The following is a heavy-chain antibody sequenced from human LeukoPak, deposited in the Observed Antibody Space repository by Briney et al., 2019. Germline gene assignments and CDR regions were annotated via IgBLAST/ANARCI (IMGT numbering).Heavy chain of an antibody. CDR2: VNSDGTST. CDR1: GFTFSSYW. Sequence: GGSLRLSCAASGFTFSSYWMFWVRQAPGKGLVWVSRVNSDGTSTNYADSVKGRFTASRDNAKNTLYLQMNSLRVEDTAVYYCARDLFGAYCGGTCPTPDYWGQGTLVSVSS. V-gene: IGHV3-74*01. D-gene: IGHD2-21*01. CDR3: ARDLFGAYCGGTCPTPDY. J-gene: IGHJ4*02.